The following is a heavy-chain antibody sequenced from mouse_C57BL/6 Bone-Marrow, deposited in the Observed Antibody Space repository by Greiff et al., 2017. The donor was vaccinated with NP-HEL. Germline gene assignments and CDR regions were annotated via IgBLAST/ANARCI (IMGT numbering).Heavy chain of an antibody. CDR2: IDPSDSYT. D-gene: IGHD3-2*02. Sequence: QVQLQQPGAELVKPGASVKLSCKASGYTFTSDWMQWVKQRPGQGLEWIGEIDPSDSYTNYNQKFKGKATLTVDTSSSTAYMQLSSLTSEDSAVYYCARVGSGDVDDWGQGTTLTVSS. V-gene: IGHV1-50*01. J-gene: IGHJ2*01. CDR1: GYTFTSDW. CDR3: ARVGSGDVDD.